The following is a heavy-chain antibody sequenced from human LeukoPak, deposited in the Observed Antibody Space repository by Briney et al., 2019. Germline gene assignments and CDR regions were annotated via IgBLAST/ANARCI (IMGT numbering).Heavy chain of an antibody. D-gene: IGHD2-21*01. V-gene: IGHV3-33*08. CDR2: IWYDGSNK. CDR3: ARFVVGYYGMDV. J-gene: IGHJ6*02. CDR1: GFTFRSYG. Sequence: GRSLRLSCVASGFTFRSYGMHWVRQAPGKGLEWVAVIWYDGSNKYYADSGKGRFTISRDNSKNTLYLQMNSLRVEDTAVYYCARFVVGYYGMDVWGQGTTITVSS.